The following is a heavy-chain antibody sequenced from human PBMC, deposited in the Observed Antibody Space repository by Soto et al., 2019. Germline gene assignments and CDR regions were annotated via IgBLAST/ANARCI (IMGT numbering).Heavy chain of an antibody. CDR2: IWYDGSNK. J-gene: IGHJ4*02. Sequence: GGSLRLSCAASGFTFSSYGMHWVRQAPGKGLEWVAVIWYDGSNKYYADSVKGRFTISRDNSKNTLYLQMNSLRAEDTAVYYCARGTLTSIDMVDYWGQGTLVT. V-gene: IGHV3-33*01. D-gene: IGHD2-21*01. CDR1: GFTFSSYG. CDR3: ARGTLTSIDMVDY.